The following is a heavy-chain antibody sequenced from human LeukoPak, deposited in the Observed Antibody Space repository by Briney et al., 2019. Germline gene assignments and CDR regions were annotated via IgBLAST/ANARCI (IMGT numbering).Heavy chain of an antibody. CDR2: FDPEDGET. Sequence: ASVKVSCKVSGYTLTELSMHWVRQAPGKGLEWMGGFDPEDGETIYAQKFQGRVTMTEDTSTDTAYMELSSLRSEDTAVYYCARAADTGTYWGDYPNAFDIWGQGTMVTVS. V-gene: IGHV1-24*01. CDR3: ARAADTGTYWGDYPNAFDI. J-gene: IGHJ3*02. CDR1: GYTLTELS. D-gene: IGHD1-26*01.